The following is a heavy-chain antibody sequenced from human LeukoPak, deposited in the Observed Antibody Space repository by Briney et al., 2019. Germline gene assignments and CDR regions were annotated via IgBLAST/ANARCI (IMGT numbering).Heavy chain of an antibody. CDR3: ARDLGIADGPFDY. J-gene: IGHJ4*02. V-gene: IGHV1-2*02. CDR2: INPNSGGT. D-gene: IGHD6-13*01. CDR1: GYTFTGHY. Sequence: ASVKVSCKASGYTFTGHYMHWVRQALGQGLEWMGWINPNSGGTNYAQKLQGRVTMTTDTSTSTAYMELRSLRSDDTAVYYCARDLGIADGPFDYWGQGTLVTVSS.